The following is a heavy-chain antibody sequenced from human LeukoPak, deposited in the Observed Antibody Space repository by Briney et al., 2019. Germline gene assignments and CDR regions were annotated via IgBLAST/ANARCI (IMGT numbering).Heavy chain of an antibody. CDR3: ASERPSSSWFDP. CDR1: GFTFSSYW. J-gene: IGHJ5*02. V-gene: IGHV3-7*01. Sequence: PGGSLRLSCAASGFTFSSYWMTWVRQAPGKGLEWVANIKGDGSEKYYVDSVKGRFTISRDSAKNSLFLQMNSLRAEDTAVYYCASERPSSSWFDPWGQGTLVTVSS. D-gene: IGHD6-13*01. CDR2: IKGDGSEK.